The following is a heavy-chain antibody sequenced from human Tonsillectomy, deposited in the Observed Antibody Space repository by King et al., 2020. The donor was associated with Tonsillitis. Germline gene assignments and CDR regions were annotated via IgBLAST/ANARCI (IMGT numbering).Heavy chain of an antibody. CDR3: ARGPYCSGGSCYSIYYFDY. V-gene: IGHV1-8*01. D-gene: IGHD2-15*01. CDR1: GYTFTSYD. CDR2: MNPNSGNT. J-gene: IGHJ4*02. Sequence: QLVQSGAEMKKPGASVKVSCKASGYTFTSYDINWVRQATGQGLEWMGWMNPNSGNTGYAQKFQGRVTMTRNTSISTAYMELSSLRSEDTAVYYCARGPYCSGGSCYSIYYFDYWGQGTLVTVSS.